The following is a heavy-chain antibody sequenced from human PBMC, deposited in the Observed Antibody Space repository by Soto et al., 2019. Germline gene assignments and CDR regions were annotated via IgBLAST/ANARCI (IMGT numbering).Heavy chain of an antibody. CDR3: ARVMSAPYGMDV. CDR2: INAGNGNT. J-gene: IGHJ6*02. D-gene: IGHD3-10*02. CDR1: GYTFTSYA. Sequence: QVQLVQSGAEVKKPGASVKVSCKASGYTFTSYAMHWVRQAPGQRLEWMGWINAGNGNTKYSQKFQGRVTITRDTSESTAYMELSSLRSEDTAVYYCARVMSAPYGMDVWGQGTTVTVSS. V-gene: IGHV1-3*01.